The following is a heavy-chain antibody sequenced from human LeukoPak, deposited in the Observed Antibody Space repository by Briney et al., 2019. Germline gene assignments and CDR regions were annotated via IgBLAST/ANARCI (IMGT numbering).Heavy chain of an antibody. V-gene: IGHV4-38-2*01. Sequence: PSETLSLTCAVSGYSISSYYYWGWIRQPPGRGLEWIGSFYHSGSTYYNPSLKSRVTISVDTSKNRFSLKLSSVTAADTAVYYCARVVSSSPRYFDYWGQGILVTVSS. J-gene: IGHJ4*02. CDR1: GYSISSYYY. D-gene: IGHD6-6*01. CDR3: ARVVSSSPRYFDY. CDR2: FYHSGST.